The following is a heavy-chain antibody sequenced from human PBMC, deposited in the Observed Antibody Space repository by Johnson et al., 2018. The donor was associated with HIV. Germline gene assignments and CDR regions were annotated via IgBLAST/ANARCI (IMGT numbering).Heavy chain of an antibody. CDR2: IYSGGST. D-gene: IGHD2-15*01. CDR1: GFTVSSNY. CDR3: VTLVVAPPFDI. J-gene: IGHJ3*02. V-gene: IGHV3-66*01. Sequence: MLLVESGGGLVQPGGSLRLSCAASGFTVSSNYMSWVRQAPGKGLEWVSVIYSGGSTYCADSVKGRFTIARDNSKNTLYLQMNSLRAEDTAVYYCVTLVVAPPFDIWGQGTMVTVSS.